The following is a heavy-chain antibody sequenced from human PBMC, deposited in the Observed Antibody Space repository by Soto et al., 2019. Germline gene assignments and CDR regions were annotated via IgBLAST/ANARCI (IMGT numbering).Heavy chain of an antibody. CDR1: GYGFTSDA. Sequence: SVKVSCKASGYGFTSDAIYWVRQAPGQRREWMGWINAGNDNTKYSQKFQGRVTITSDTSASTAYMGLSSLRSEDTAVYFCARGVENIVVVLDVFGYYGMDVWG. CDR2: INAGNDNT. J-gene: IGHJ6*02. D-gene: IGHD2-2*01. CDR3: ARGVENIVVVLDVFGYYGMDV. V-gene: IGHV1-3*01.